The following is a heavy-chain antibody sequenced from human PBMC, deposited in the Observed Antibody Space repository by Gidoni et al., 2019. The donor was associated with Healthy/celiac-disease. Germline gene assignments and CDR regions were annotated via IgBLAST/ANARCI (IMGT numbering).Heavy chain of an antibody. J-gene: IGHJ6*02. CDR1: GYTFTGYY. CDR3: ARDSGRGSYVPYGMDV. Sequence: QVQLVQSGAEVKNPGASVTVPCQASGYTFTGYYMHWVRQAPGQGLEWMGWINPNSGGTNYAQKFQGRVTMTRDTSISTAYMELSRLRSDDTAVYYCARDSGRGSYVPYGMDVWGQGTTVTVSS. D-gene: IGHD1-26*01. CDR2: INPNSGGT. V-gene: IGHV1-2*02.